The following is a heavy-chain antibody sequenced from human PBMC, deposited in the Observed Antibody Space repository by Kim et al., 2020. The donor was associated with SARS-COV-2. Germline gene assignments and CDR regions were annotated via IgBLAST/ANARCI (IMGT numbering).Heavy chain of an antibody. CDR2: ISGSGGST. J-gene: IGHJ4*02. CDR1: GFTFSSYA. D-gene: IGHD3-22*01. Sequence: GGSLRLSCAASGFTFSSYAMSWVRQAPGKGLEWVSAISGSGGSTYYADSVKGRFTISRDNSKNTLYLQMNSLRAEDTAVYYCAKDIRFGITMIVVRAYYFSYWGQGTLVTVSS. CDR3: AKDIRFGITMIVVRAYYFSY. V-gene: IGHV3-23*01.